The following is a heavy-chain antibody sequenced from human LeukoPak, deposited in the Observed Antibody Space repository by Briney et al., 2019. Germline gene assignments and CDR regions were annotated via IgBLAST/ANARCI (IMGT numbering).Heavy chain of an antibody. D-gene: IGHD2-8*02. J-gene: IGHJ4*02. Sequence: PGRSLRLSCAASGFTFSSYAMHWVRQAPGKGLEWVSAIGGSGGSTYYADSVKGRFTISRDNSKNTLSLQMNSLRAEDTALYYCASQGGVGGYWGQGTLVTVSS. CDR3: ASQGGVGGY. V-gene: IGHV3-23*01. CDR2: IGGSGGST. CDR1: GFTFSSYA.